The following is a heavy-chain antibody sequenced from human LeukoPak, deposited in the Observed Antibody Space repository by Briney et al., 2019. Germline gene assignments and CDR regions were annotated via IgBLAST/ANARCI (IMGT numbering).Heavy chain of an antibody. Sequence: PGGSLRLSCAASGFTFSSYAMSWVRQAPGKGLEWVSAISGSGGSTYYADSVKGRFTISRDNSKNTLYLQMNSLRAEDTAVYYCAKNTLRFLEWLSVDYWGQGTLVTVSS. CDR3: AKNTLRFLEWLSVDY. V-gene: IGHV3-23*01. CDR1: GFTFSSYA. CDR2: ISGSGGST. D-gene: IGHD3-3*01. J-gene: IGHJ4*02.